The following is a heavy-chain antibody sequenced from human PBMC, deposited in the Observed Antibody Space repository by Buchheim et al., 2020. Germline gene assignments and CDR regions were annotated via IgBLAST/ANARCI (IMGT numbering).Heavy chain of an antibody. CDR3: ARGREAVAERGDDLDS. V-gene: IGHV4-31*03. J-gene: IGHJ4*02. Sequence: QVQLQESGPGLVKPSQTLPLTCTVSGGSINSGAYYWTWIRQHPGKGLEWIGYISNSGSTCYNPSLESRITISVDTSAHQFSLKLNSVTAADTAVYYWARGREAVAERGDDLDSWGQGT. CDR2: ISNSGST. CDR1: GGSINSGAYY. D-gene: IGHD6-19*01.